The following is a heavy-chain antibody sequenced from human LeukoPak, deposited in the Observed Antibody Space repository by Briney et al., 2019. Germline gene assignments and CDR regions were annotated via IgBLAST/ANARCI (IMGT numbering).Heavy chain of an antibody. CDR3: ARLPYCSSPDH. J-gene: IGHJ4*02. Sequence: PSETLSLTCTVSGGSISSSSYYWGWIRQPPGKVLEWIGTIYSSGSTYYNPSLKSRVTISVDTSKNQFSLKLSSVTAADTAVYYCARLPYCSSPDHWGQGTLVTVSA. CDR1: GGSISSSSYY. D-gene: IGHD6-6*01. CDR2: IYSSGST. V-gene: IGHV4-39*01.